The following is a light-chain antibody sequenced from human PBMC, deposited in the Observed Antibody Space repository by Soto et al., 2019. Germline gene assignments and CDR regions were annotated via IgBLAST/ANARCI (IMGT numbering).Light chain of an antibody. V-gene: IGLV2-8*01. J-gene: IGLJ3*02. CDR2: EVT. Sequence: QSALTQPPSASGSPGQSVTFSCTGTSSDVGGYNYVSWYQQHPGRAPKLIIYEVTKRPSGVPDRFSGSKSDNTASLTVSGLQAEDEADYYCSSYAGSNNGVFGGGTKLTVL. CDR3: SSYAGSNNGV. CDR1: SSDVGGYNY.